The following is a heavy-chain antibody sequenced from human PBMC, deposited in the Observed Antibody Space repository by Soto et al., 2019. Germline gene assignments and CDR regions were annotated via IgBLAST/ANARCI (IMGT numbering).Heavy chain of an antibody. CDR1: GGAIRHYF. V-gene: IGHV4-59*01. CDR2: IHYSGAT. Sequence: TXSLACTVSGGAIRHYFWTWIRQPPVKGLEWIGYIHYSGATSFFPSYNPSLRGRVTISEDTSKNQFSLKLLSVTTADTAVYFCAAGEASSRNLAPYYLDFWGQGTLVTVSS. D-gene: IGHD6-13*01. J-gene: IGHJ4*02. CDR3: AAGEASSRNLAPYYLDF.